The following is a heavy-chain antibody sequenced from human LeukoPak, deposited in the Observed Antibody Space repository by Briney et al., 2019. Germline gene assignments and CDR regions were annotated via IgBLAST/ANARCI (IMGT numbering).Heavy chain of an antibody. CDR1: GFTFDDYG. Sequence: GGSLRLSCAASGFTFDDYGMSWVRQAPGKGLEWVSGINCNGGSTGYADSVKGRFTISRDNAKNSLYLQMNSLRAEDPALYYCARLGPLGYCSGGSCYSSFEDYWGQGTLVTVSS. CDR3: ARLGPLGYCSGGSCYSSFEDY. CDR2: INCNGGST. D-gene: IGHD2-15*01. V-gene: IGHV3-20*04. J-gene: IGHJ4*02.